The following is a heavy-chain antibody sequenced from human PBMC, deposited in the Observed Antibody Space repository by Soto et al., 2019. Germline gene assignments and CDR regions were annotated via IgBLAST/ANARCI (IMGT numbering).Heavy chain of an antibody. CDR2: ISYDGSNK. Sequence: QVQLVESGGGVVQPGRSLRLSCAASGFTFSSYGMHWVRQAPGKGLEWVAVISYDGSNKYYAESVKGRFTISRDYSKNTLYLQINSLRAEDTAVYYCAKSARHYYDSSGYYWENCYFDLWGRGTLVTVSS. J-gene: IGHJ2*01. CDR1: GFTFSSYG. D-gene: IGHD3-22*01. CDR3: AKSARHYYDSSGYYWENCYFDL. V-gene: IGHV3-30*18.